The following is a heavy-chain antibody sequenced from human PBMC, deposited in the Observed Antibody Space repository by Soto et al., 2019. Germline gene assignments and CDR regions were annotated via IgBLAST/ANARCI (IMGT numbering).Heavy chain of an antibody. CDR3: TTSSGYCLGRIYYYGMDV. V-gene: IGHV3-15*07. D-gene: IGHD3-22*01. J-gene: IGHJ6*02. CDR2: IKSKTDGGTT. CDR1: GFTFSNAW. Sequence: EVQLVESGGGLVKPGGSLRLSCAASGFTFSNAWMNWVRQAPGKGLEWVGRIKSKTDGGTTDYAAPVKGRFTISRDDSKNTLYLQMNSLKTEDTAVYYCTTSSGYCLGRIYYYGMDVWGQGTTVTVSS.